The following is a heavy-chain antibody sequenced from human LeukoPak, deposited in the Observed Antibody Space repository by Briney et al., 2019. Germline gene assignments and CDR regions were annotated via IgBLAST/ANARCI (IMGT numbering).Heavy chain of an antibody. V-gene: IGHV3-9*01. D-gene: IGHD1-26*01. CDR2: ISWNSGSI. J-gene: IGHJ4*01. CDR3: ASRIVGTPDYFDY. CDR1: GLSFGDYA. Sequence: SLRLSCAASGLSFGDYAMHWVRQAPGKGLEWVSGISWNSGSIVYADSVKGRFTISRDNAKNSLYLQMNSLRVEDTAVYYCASRIVGTPDYFDYWGHGTLVTVSS.